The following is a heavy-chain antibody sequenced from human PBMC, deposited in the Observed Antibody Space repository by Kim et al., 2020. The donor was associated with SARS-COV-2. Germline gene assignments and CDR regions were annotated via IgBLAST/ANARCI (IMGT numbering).Heavy chain of an antibody. V-gene: IGHV5-51*01. CDR1: GFYFSNYW. D-gene: IGHD6-13*01. J-gene: IGHJ6*02. CDR2: IYAGDSQT. Sequence: GESLKISCEGYGFYFSNYWIAWVRQMPGKGLEWMGMIYAGDSQTRYSPSFQGQVTISVDKSIGTAYLQWSSLQASDTAKYYCARPRYSTSLYGMDVWGQGTTVTVSS. CDR3: ARPRYSTSLYGMDV.